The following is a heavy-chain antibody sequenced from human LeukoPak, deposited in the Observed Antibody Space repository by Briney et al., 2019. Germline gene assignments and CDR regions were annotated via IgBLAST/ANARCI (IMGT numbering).Heavy chain of an antibody. CDR2: ISGSGGST. CDR1: GFTFSSYA. D-gene: IGHD3-22*01. CDR3: AGDAGTMIHY. J-gene: IGHJ4*02. V-gene: IGHV3-23*01. Sequence: PGGSLRLSCAASGFTFSSYAMSWVRQAPGKGLEWVSVISGSGGSTYYADSVKGRFTISRDNAKNTLYLQMSSLRAEDTAVYYCAGDAGTMIHYWGQGTLVTVSS.